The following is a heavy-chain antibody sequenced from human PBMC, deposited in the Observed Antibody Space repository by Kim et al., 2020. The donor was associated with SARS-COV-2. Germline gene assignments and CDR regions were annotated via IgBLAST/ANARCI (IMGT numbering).Heavy chain of an antibody. V-gene: IGHV3-23*01. CDR2: ISGSGGST. D-gene: IGHD3-9*01. Sequence: GGSLRLSCAASGFTFSSYAMSWVRQAPGKGLEWVSAISGSGGSTYYADSVKGRFTISRDNSKNTLYLQMNSLRAEDTAVYYCAKDQGLYYDILDAFDIWGQGTMVTVSS. J-gene: IGHJ3*02. CDR3: AKDQGLYYDILDAFDI. CDR1: GFTFSSYA.